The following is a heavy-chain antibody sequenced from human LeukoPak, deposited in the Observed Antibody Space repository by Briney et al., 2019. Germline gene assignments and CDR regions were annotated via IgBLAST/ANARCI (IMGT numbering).Heavy chain of an antibody. CDR3: ARADTIPFDY. D-gene: IGHD5-18*01. CDR2: VYPSGST. Sequence: SETLSLTCAVSGGSISSRHWWIWVRQPPGKGLEWIGEVYPSGSTYYNPSLKSRVTISVDTSKNQFSLKLSSVTAADTAVYYCARADTIPFDYWGQGTLVTVSS. J-gene: IGHJ4*02. CDR1: GGSISSRHW. V-gene: IGHV4-4*02.